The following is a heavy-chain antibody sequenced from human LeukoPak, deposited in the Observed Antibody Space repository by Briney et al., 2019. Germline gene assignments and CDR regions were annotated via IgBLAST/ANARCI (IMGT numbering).Heavy chain of an antibody. J-gene: IGHJ5*02. D-gene: IGHD2-2*01. Sequence: GGSLRLSCAASGFTFSDYYMSWIRQAPGKGLEWVSYINSSCSSTKYADSVKGRFTISRDNTKNSLYLQMNSLRAEDTAVYYCVRDSAHTVVVPAVIPPGLDNWFDPWGQGTLVTVSS. CDR1: GFTFSDYY. V-gene: IGHV3-11*05. CDR2: INSSCSST. CDR3: VRDSAHTVVVPAVIPPGLDNWFDP.